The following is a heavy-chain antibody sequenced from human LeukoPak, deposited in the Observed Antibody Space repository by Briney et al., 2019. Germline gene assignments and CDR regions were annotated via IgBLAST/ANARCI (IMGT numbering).Heavy chain of an antibody. Sequence: GGSLRLSCAASGFTFSLYWMTWVRQSPGKGLEWVADINPDGTQKYSVDSLKGRFTISRDNAKNSLYLQMNSLRAEDTAVYYCARRIVWGSYRYNWFDPWGQGTLVTVSS. V-gene: IGHV3-7*01. D-gene: IGHD3-16*02. CDR2: INPDGTQK. CDR1: GFTFSLYW. CDR3: ARRIVWGSYRYNWFDP. J-gene: IGHJ5*02.